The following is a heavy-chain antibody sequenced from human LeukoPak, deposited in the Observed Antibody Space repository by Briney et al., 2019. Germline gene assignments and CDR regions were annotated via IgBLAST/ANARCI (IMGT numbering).Heavy chain of an antibody. CDR3: ARDGVATNDWQPDY. D-gene: IGHD5-24*01. J-gene: IGHJ4*02. Sequence: GGSLRLSCAASGFTFSSYAMTWVRQAPGKGLEWVSSISSSGGNTHYADSVKGRFIISRDTSRDTLYLRMHSLRAEDTALYYCARDGVATNDWQPDYWGQGTLVTVSS. CDR1: GFTFSSYA. CDR2: ISSSGGNT. V-gene: IGHV3-23*01.